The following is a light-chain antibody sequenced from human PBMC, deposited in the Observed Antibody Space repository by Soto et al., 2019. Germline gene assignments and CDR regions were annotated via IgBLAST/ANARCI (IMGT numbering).Light chain of an antibody. CDR1: SSDVGGYNY. V-gene: IGLV2-8*01. CDR3: SSYAGSNNFV. Sequence: QSALTQPPSASGSPGQSVTISSTGTSSDVGGYNYVSWYQQHPGKAPKLMIYEVSKRPSGVADRFSGSKSGNTASLTVSGLQAEDEADYYCSSYAGSNNFVFGTGTKVTVL. CDR2: EVS. J-gene: IGLJ1*01.